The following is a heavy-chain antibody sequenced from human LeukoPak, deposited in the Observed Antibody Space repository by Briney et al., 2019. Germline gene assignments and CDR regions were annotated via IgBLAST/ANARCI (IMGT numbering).Heavy chain of an antibody. J-gene: IGHJ4*02. Sequence: RSGGSLRLSCAASGFTFSGYSMNWVRQAPGKGLEWVSSISSSSSYIYYADSVKGRFTISRDNAKNSLYLQMNSLRAEDTAVYYCAREAVAGTVDYWGQGTLVTVSS. CDR2: ISSSSSYI. CDR3: AREAVAGTVDY. V-gene: IGHV3-21*01. CDR1: GFTFSGYS. D-gene: IGHD6-19*01.